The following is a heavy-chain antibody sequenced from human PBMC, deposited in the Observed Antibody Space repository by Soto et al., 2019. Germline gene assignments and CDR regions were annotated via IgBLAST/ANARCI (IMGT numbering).Heavy chain of an antibody. CDR3: ARNNLLSSGWWKGYYYYMDV. V-gene: IGHV1-18*01. CDR2: ISAYNGNT. CDR1: GYTFTSYG. D-gene: IGHD6-19*01. Sequence: ASVKVSCKASGYTFTSYGISWVRQAPGQGLEWMGWISAYNGNTNYAQKLQGRVTMTTDTSTSTAYMELRSLRSDDTAVYYCARNNLLSSGWWKGYYYYMDVWGKGTTVTVSS. J-gene: IGHJ6*03.